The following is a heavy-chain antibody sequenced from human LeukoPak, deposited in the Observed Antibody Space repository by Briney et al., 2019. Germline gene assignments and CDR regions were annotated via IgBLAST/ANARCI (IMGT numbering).Heavy chain of an antibody. CDR2: ISGSGRST. CDR1: GFTFSTYA. V-gene: IGHV3-23*01. CDR3: TKDLSSGYPYVFDF. Sequence: GGSLRLSCAASGFTFSTYALSWVRQAPGKGLEWVSGISGSGRSTYYADSVKGRFTISRDNSKNTLSLQMNTLRAEDTAVYYCTKDLSSGYPYVFDFWGQGTLVTVSS. J-gene: IGHJ3*01. D-gene: IGHD3-22*01.